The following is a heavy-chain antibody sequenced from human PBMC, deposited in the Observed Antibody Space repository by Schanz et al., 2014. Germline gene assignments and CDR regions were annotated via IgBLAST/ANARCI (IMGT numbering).Heavy chain of an antibody. CDR3: ARGRGFYDS. CDR2: IIPILAIA. D-gene: IGHD3-10*01. Sequence: QVQLVQSGAEVKKPGASVKVSCKPSGYAFSDYGITWVRQAPGQGLEWMGRIIPILAIANYAQNSQGRVTITADKATSPAYMEPDSLRAEDTAVYYCARGRGFYDSWGQGSLVTVSS. J-gene: IGHJ4*02. CDR1: GYAFSDYG. V-gene: IGHV1-69*04.